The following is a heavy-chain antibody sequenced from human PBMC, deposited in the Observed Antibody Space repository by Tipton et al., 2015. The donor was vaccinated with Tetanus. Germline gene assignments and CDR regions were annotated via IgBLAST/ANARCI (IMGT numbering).Heavy chain of an antibody. CDR3: ARVSIGYSFPMDV. D-gene: IGHD5-18*01. CDR2: IYYSGST. J-gene: IGHJ6*02. V-gene: IGHV4-59*01. CDR1: GGSISSYY. Sequence: GSLRLSCTVSGGSISSYYWSWIRQPPGKGLEWIGYIYYSGSTNYNPSLKSRVTISVDTSKNQFSLKLSSVTAADTAVYYCARVSIGYSFPMDVWGQGTTVTVSS.